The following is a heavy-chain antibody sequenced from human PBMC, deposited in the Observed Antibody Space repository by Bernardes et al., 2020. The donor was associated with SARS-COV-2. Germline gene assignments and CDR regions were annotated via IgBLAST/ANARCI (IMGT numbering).Heavy chain of an antibody. CDR2: IYKYGHT. J-gene: IGHJ6*02. CDR1: GDSIDNDEVF. Sequence: TLSLTCAVSGDSIDNDEVFWSWIRQPPGKGLEWMGNIYKYGHTYYNPSLESRITISADTFKNHFSLTLTSVTAADTAMYYCARVVSDISPDYHYGMDVWGRGTTVIVSS. V-gene: IGHV4-30-4*01. CDR3: ARVVSDISPDYHYGMDV. D-gene: IGHD2-8*01.